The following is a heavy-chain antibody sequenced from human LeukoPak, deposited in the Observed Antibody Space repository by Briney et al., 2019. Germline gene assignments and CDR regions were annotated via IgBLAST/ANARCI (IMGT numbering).Heavy chain of an antibody. V-gene: IGHV1-18*01. CDR1: GYTFTSYG. Sequence: GASVKVSCKASGYTFTSYGIIWVRQAPGQGLEWMGWISAYNGNTNYAQKLQGRVTMTTDTSTSTAYMELRSLRSDDTAVYYCARDPRYSSSWHYYYYGMDVWGQGTTVTVSS. CDR3: ARDPRYSSSWHYYYYGMDV. J-gene: IGHJ6*02. CDR2: ISAYNGNT. D-gene: IGHD6-13*01.